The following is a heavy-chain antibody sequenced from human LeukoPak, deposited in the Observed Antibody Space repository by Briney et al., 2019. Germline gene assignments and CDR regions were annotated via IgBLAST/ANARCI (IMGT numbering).Heavy chain of an antibody. D-gene: IGHD3-22*01. CDR2: ISYDGSNK. CDR3: ARVSYYDNGMDV. Sequence: PGGSLRLSCAASGFTFSSYAMHWVRQAPGKGLEWVAVISYDGSNKYYADSVKGRFTISRDNSKNTLYLQMNSLRAEDTAVYYCARVSYYDNGMDVWGQGTTVTVSS. V-gene: IGHV3-30-3*01. J-gene: IGHJ6*02. CDR1: GFTFSSYA.